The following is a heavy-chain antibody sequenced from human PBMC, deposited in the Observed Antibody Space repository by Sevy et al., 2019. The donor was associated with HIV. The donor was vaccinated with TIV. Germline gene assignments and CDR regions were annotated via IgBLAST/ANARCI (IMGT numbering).Heavy chain of an antibody. CDR3: AKTLGAIASPFDY. J-gene: IGHJ4*02. D-gene: IGHD7-27*01. CDR2: ISNSGDRT. Sequence: GGSLRLSCAASGFSFNTYAMTWVRQAPGKGLEWVSVISNSGDRTYYADSVKGRFTISRDNSKNTLYLQMISLRAEDMAVHYCAKTLGAIASPFDYRGQGTLVTVSS. V-gene: IGHV3-23*01. CDR1: GFSFNTYA.